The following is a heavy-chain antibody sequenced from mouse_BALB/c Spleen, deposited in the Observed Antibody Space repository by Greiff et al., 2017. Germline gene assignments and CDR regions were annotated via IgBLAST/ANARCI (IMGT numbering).Heavy chain of an antibody. J-gene: IGHJ3*01. D-gene: IGHD2-2*01. Sequence: VQLKESGPGLVAPSQSLSSTCTVSGFSLTSYDISWIRQPPGKGLEWLGVIWTGGGTNYNSAFMSRLSISKDNSKSQVFLKMNSLQTDDTAIYYCVRDYYGYDGRFAYWGQGTLVTVSA. V-gene: IGHV2-9-2*01. CDR2: IWTGGGT. CDR1: GFSLTSYD. CDR3: VRDYYGYDGRFAY.